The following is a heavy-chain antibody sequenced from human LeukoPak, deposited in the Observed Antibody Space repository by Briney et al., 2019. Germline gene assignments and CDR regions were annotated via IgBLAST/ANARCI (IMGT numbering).Heavy chain of an antibody. D-gene: IGHD3-3*01. CDR2: ISGSGSYI. CDR1: GFTFSSYS. Sequence: SLRLFLEASGFTFSSYSRTWVRHSPGKGLEWVSSISGSGSYIYYADSVKGRFTISRDNAKNSLYLQMNSLRAEDTAVYYCARPPRYDFWSGYYTSDASDIWGQGTMVTVSS. J-gene: IGHJ3*02. V-gene: IGHV3-21*01. CDR3: ARPPRYDFWSGYYTSDASDI.